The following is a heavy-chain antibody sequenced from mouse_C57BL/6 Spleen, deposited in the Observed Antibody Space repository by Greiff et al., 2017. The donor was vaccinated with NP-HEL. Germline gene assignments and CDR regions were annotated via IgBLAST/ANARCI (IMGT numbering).Heavy chain of an antibody. J-gene: IGHJ4*01. CDR3: AREVSSYGNYYSFDY. Sequence: QVQLQQSGPELVKPGASVKISCKASGYTFSSSWLHWVKQRPGKGLEWIGRIYPGDGDTNYNGKFKGKATLTADKSSSNAYMKLRSLTSEDSAVYFGAREVSSYGNYYSFDYWGQGTSVTVSS. V-gene: IGHV1-82*01. CDR2: IYPGDGDT. D-gene: IGHD1-1*01. CDR1: GYTFSSSW.